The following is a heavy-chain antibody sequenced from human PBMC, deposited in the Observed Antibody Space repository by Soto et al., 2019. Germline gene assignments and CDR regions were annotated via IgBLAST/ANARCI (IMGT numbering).Heavy chain of an antibody. Sequence: EVQLVESGGGLVQPGRSLRLSCAASGFTFDDYAMHWVRQATGKSLEWVSGISWNIGSIDYADSVKGRFTISRDNAKNSLYLEMNSLRAEDTGLYYCANEGVAGSGHFDYWGQGTLVTASS. CDR3: ANEGVAGSGHFDY. CDR1: GFTFDDYA. D-gene: IGHD6-19*01. CDR2: ISWNIGSI. V-gene: IGHV3-9*01. J-gene: IGHJ4*02.